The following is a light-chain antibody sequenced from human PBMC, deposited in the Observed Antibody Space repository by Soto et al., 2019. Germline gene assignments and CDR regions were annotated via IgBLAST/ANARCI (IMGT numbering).Light chain of an antibody. CDR3: QQHHEYAAWT. CDR1: QSVSTW. J-gene: IGKJ1*01. V-gene: IGKV1-5*03. Sequence: DIQMTQSPSTLSASVGDRVTITCRASQSVSTWLAWYQQKPGKAPNLLIYKASSLQSGVPSRFSGSGSGTEFTLTISDLQPEDSATYYCQQHHEYAAWTFGQGTKVDIK. CDR2: KAS.